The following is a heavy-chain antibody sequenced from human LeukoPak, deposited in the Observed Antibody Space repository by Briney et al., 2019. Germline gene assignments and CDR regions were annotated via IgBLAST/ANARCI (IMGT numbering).Heavy chain of an antibody. D-gene: IGHD2-8*01. CDR2: IYYSGST. J-gene: IGHJ4*02. CDR3: ARGNGDGTDSFDY. Sequence: PSETLSLTCTVSGGSISSGDYYWRWIRQPPGKGLEWIGYIYYSGSTYYNPSLKSRVTISVDTSKNQFSLKLSSVTAADTAVYYCARGNGDGTDSFDYWGQGTLVTVSS. CDR1: GGSISSGDYY. V-gene: IGHV4-30-4*08.